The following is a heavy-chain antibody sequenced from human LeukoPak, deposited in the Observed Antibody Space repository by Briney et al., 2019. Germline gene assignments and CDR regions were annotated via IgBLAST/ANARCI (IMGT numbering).Heavy chain of an antibody. J-gene: IGHJ4*02. CDR2: IKQDGGEQ. CDR1: RFTFSSYW. V-gene: IGHV3-7*05. CDR3: AREGGYGGVFDY. Sequence: GGSLRLSCEASRFTFSSYWMHWVRQAPGQGLEWVANIKQDGGEQYYAGSVKGRFTISRDNTKNSLFLQMNSLRAEDTAVYYCAREGGYGGVFDYWGQGTLVTVSS. D-gene: IGHD5-12*01.